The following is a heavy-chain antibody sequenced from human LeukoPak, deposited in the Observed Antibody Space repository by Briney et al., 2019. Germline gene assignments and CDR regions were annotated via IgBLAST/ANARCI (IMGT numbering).Heavy chain of an antibody. D-gene: IGHD2-2*02. J-gene: IGHJ4*02. V-gene: IGHV3-30-3*01. CDR3: ARADEEQHQLLLYPGIDY. CDR2: ISYDGSNK. CDR1: GFTFSSYA. Sequence: GGSLRLSCAASGFTFSSYAMHWVRQAPGPGLERVAVISYDGSNKYYADSVKGRFTISRDNSTNTLYLQMNSLRAEDTAVYYCARADEEQHQLLLYPGIDYWGQGTLVTVSS.